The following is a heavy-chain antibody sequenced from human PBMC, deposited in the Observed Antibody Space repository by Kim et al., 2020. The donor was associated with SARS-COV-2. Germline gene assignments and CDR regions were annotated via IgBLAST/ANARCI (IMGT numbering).Heavy chain of an antibody. Sequence: TNYSPSLKSRVTISVDTSKNQFSLKLSSVTAADTAVYYCARDLTHWYFDLWGRGTLVTVSS. CDR3: ARDLTHWYFDL. V-gene: IGHV4-59*01. CDR2: T. J-gene: IGHJ2*01.